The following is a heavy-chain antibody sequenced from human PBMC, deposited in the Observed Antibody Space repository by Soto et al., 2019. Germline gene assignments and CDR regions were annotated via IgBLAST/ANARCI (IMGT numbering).Heavy chain of an antibody. CDR1: GGTFSSYA. Sequence: QVPLVQSGAEVKKPGASVTVSCKASGGTFSSYAIHWVRQAPGQWPEWMGGIIPMYGPAKYAQRFQGRVTITADESTTTVYMELTSLTSKDTAIYYCATVTSMVRGVIDNGFDPWGHATLVTVSS. CDR3: ATVTSMVRGVIDNGFDP. CDR2: IIPMYGPA. J-gene: IGHJ5*02. V-gene: IGHV1-69*01. D-gene: IGHD3-10*01.